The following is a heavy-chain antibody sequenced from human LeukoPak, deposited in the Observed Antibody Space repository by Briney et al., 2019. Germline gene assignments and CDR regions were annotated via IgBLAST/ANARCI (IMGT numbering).Heavy chain of an antibody. Sequence: PGGSLRLSCVGSGFSFGSYWMNWVRQAPGKGLEWVSSISSSSSYIYYADSVKGRFTISRDNAKNSLYLQMNSLRAEDTAVYYCARGYGDYPLYFDYWGQGTLVTVSS. J-gene: IGHJ4*02. CDR2: ISSSSSYI. V-gene: IGHV3-21*01. CDR3: ARGYGDYPLYFDY. CDR1: GFSFGSYW. D-gene: IGHD4-17*01.